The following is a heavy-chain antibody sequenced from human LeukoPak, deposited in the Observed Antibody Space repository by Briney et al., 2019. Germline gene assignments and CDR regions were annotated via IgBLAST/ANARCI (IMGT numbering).Heavy chain of an antibody. CDR2: ISSRGRTI. CDR3: AREFGSAGGYGMDV. V-gene: IGHV3-48*03. CDR1: GGSINSYY. Sequence: LSLTCTVSGGSINSYYWNWVRQAPGMGLEWVSYISSRGRTIYYIDSVKGRFTISRDNAKNSVFLQMNSLRAEDTAVYYCAREFGSAGGYGMDVWGQGTTVTVSS. D-gene: IGHD3-10*01. J-gene: IGHJ6*02.